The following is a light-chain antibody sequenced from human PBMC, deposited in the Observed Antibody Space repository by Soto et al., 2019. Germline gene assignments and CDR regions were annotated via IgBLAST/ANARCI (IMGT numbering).Light chain of an antibody. CDR1: QTIRRY. Sequence: DIQMTQSPSSLSASVGDRVTITCRASQTIRRYLNWYQHKPGKAHKLLIYAASNLQSGVPSRFSASGSGTDFTLTISSLQPADFATYYCQQIYSTPSSLTFGGGTKVEIK. V-gene: IGKV1-39*01. CDR2: AAS. CDR3: QQIYSTPSSLT. J-gene: IGKJ4*01.